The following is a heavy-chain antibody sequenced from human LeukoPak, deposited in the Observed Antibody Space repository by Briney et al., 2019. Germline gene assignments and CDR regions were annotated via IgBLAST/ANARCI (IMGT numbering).Heavy chain of an antibody. CDR1: GFSFSSYW. Sequence: TGGSLGLSCAASGFSFSSYWMSWVRQAPGKGLECVANIKQDGSEKYYVDSVKGRFTISRDNAKNSLYLQMNSLRAEDTAVYFCARGGVDYYGSGTYYLMYYFDYWGQGALVTVSS. D-gene: IGHD3-10*01. V-gene: IGHV3-7*03. CDR3: ARGGVDYYGSGTYYLMYYFDY. CDR2: IKQDGSEK. J-gene: IGHJ4*02.